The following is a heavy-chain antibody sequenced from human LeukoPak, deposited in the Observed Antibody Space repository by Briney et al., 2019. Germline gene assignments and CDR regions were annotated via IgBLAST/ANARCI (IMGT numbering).Heavy chain of an antibody. J-gene: IGHJ6*02. CDR3: ARNNGMDV. CDR1: GFALSSHW. CDR2: VNRDGSET. Sequence: GGSLRLSCAASGFALSSHWMTWVRQVPGRGPEWVANVNRDGSETYYLDSVKGRFTISEDNAKNSLYLQMNSLRAEDTALYHCARNNGMDVWGQGTTVIVSS. V-gene: IGHV3-7*03.